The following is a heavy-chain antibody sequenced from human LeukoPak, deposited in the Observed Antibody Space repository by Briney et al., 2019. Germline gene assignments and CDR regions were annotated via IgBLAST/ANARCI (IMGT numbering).Heavy chain of an antibody. D-gene: IGHD5-12*01. Sequence: GGSLRLSCAASGFTFSTYAMSWVRQAPGKGLVWVSRINSDGYSTSYADSVKGRFTISRDNAKNTVYLQMNSLRAEDTAVYYCARDRRGYSGYDPGWFDPWGQGTLVTVSS. CDR3: ARDRRGYSGYDPGWFDP. J-gene: IGHJ5*02. CDR2: INSDGYST. V-gene: IGHV3-74*01. CDR1: GFTFSTYA.